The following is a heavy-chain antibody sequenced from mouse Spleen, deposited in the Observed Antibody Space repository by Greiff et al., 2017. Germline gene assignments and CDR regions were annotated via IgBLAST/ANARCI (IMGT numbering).Heavy chain of an antibody. CDR2: IDPSDSET. CDR1: GYTFTSYW. CDR3: ARHDGYYYAMDY. V-gene: IGHV1-52*01. J-gene: IGHJ4*01. D-gene: IGHD2-3*01. Sequence: QVQLQQPGAELVRPGSSVKLSCKASGYTFTSYWMHWVKQRPIQGLEWIGNIDPSDSETHYNQKFKDKATLTVDKSSSTAYMQLSSLTSEDSAVYYCARHDGYYYAMDYWGQGTSVTVSS.